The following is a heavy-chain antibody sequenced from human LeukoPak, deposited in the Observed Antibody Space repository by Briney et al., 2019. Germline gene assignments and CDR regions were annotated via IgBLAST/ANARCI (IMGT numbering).Heavy chain of an antibody. CDR1: GFTFSSSA. D-gene: IGHD6-13*01. V-gene: IGHV3-23*01. CDR3: AKPPGIAAAGTGRGYYFDY. J-gene: IGHJ4*02. CDR2: ISDSAGST. Sequence: GGSLRLSCAASGFTFSSSAMSWVRQAPGKGLEWVLTISDSAGSTYYADSVKGRFTVSRDNSKNTLYLQMNSLRAEDTAVYYCAKPPGIAAAGTGRGYYFDYWGQGTLVTVSS.